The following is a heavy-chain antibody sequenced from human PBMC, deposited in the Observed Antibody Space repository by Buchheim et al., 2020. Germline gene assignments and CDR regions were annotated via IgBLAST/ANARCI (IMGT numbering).Heavy chain of an antibody. CDR1: GGSISSGGYS. V-gene: IGHV4-30-2*01. CDR2: IYHSWST. Sequence: QLQLQESGSGLVKPSQTLSLTCAVSGGSISSGGYSWSWIRQPPGKGLEWIGYIYHSWSTYYNPSLKIRVTISVDRSKYPFSLKLSSVTAADTAVYYCASSTYYDFWSGLLLKTWGQGTL. CDR3: ASSTYYDFWSGLLLKT. D-gene: IGHD3-3*01. J-gene: IGHJ5*02.